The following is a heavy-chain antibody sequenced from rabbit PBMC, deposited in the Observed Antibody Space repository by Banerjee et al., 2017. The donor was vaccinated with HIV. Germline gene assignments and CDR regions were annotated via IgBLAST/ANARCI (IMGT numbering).Heavy chain of an antibody. Sequence: QEQVEESGGDLVKPEGSLTLTCTASGFSFSSYYYMCWVRQAPGKGLEWIGCIDSGDGDTYYASWAKGRFTISKTSSTTVTLQMTSLTAADTATYFCAREWYIYTGGVYTTRLDLWGPGTLVTVS. V-gene: IGHV1S45*01. CDR3: AREWYIYTGGVYTTRLDL. CDR2: IDSGDGDT. J-gene: IGHJ3*01. D-gene: IGHD4-2*01. CDR1: GFSFSSYYY.